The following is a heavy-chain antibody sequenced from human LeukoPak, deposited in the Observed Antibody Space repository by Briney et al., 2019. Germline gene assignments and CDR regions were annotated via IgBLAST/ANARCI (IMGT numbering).Heavy chain of an antibody. CDR3: ARERITMVRGVIRRKLDY. CDR1: GGSISSYY. CDR2: IYYSGST. V-gene: IGHV4-59*08. D-gene: IGHD3-10*01. J-gene: IGHJ4*02. Sequence: SETLSLTCTVSGGSISSYYWSWIRQPPGKGLEWIGYIYYSGSTNYNPSLKSRVTISVDTSKNQFSLKLSSVTAADTAVYYCARERITMVRGVIRRKLDYWGQGTLVTVSS.